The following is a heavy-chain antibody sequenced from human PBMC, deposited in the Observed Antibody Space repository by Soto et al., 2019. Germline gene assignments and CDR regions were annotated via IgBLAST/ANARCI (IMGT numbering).Heavy chain of an antibody. J-gene: IGHJ4*02. D-gene: IGHD2-8*01. CDR3: ARGGLLVYATRGQFDY. CDR2: IYYRGST. V-gene: IGHV4-59*01. CDR1: GGSISSYY. Sequence: SETLSLTCTVSGGSISSYYWSRIRQPPGKGLEWIGYIYYRGSTNYNPSLKSRVTISVDTSKNHFSLKLSSVTAADTAVYYCARGGLLVYATRGQFDYWGQGTLVTVSS.